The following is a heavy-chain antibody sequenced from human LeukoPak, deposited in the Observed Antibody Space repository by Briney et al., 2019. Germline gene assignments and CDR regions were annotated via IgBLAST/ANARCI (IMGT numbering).Heavy chain of an antibody. D-gene: IGHD5-24*01. CDR2: IYYSGST. CDR3: ARESLTWLQSRTSWFDP. V-gene: IGHV4-39*07. Sequence: SETLSLTCTISGDSISSSSYYWGWIRQPPGKGLEWIGSIYYSGSTYYNPSLKGRVTISVDSSKNQFSLRLSSVTAADTAVYYCARESLTWLQSRTSWFDPWGQGTLVTVSS. CDR1: GDSISSSSYY. J-gene: IGHJ5*02.